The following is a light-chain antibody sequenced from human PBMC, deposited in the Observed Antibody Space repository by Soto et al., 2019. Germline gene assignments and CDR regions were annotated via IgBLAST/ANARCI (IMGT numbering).Light chain of an antibody. CDR1: QSISSW. Sequence: DIQMTQSPSTLSASVGDRVTITCRASQSISSWLAWYQHKPGKAPKVLIYKASSLESGVPSRFSGSGSGTEFTLTISSLQPDDFATHYCQQYNTYSAWTFGQGTKVEIK. V-gene: IGKV1-5*03. J-gene: IGKJ1*01. CDR2: KAS. CDR3: QQYNTYSAWT.